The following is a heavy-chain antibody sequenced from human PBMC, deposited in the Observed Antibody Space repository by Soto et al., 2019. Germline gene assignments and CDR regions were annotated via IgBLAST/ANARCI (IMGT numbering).Heavy chain of an antibody. Sequence: EVQLLESGGGLVQPGGSLRLSCAASGFTFSSYAMSWVRQAPWKGLEWVSTISGGADSTYYADSVKGRFTMSRDNSKNTLYLQLDSLRAEDTAVYYCARCRSTNWYLDLWGRGTLVTVSS. CDR2: ISGGADST. V-gene: IGHV3-23*01. CDR1: GFTFSSYA. D-gene: IGHD2-8*01. CDR3: ARCRSTNWYLDL. J-gene: IGHJ2*01.